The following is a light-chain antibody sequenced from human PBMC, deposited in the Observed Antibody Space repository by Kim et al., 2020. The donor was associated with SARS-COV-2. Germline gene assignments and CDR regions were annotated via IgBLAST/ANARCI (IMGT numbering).Light chain of an antibody. CDR2: KVS. CDR1: QSLVHSDGNTY. Sequence: DVVMTQSPLSLPVTLGQPASISCRSSQSLVHSDGNTYLNWFHQRPGQSPRRLIYKVSNRDSGVPDRFSGSGSGTDFTLKISGVEAEDVGVYYCMQGTHWPTTFGQGTKLEI. CDR3: MQGTHWPTT. J-gene: IGKJ2*01. V-gene: IGKV2-30*02.